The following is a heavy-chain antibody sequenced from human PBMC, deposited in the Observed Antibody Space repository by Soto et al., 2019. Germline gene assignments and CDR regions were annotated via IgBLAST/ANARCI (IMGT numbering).Heavy chain of an antibody. CDR1: GYSFTSYW. CDR2: IYPGDSDT. Sequence: GESLKISCKGSGYSFTSYWIGWVRQMPGKVLEWMGIIYPGDSDTRYSPSFQGQVTISADKSISTAYLQWSSLKASDTAMYYCASAHYCSGGSCSLSLPPDGMDVWVQGXTVTVYS. CDR3: ASAHYCSGGSCSLSLPPDGMDV. D-gene: IGHD2-15*01. V-gene: IGHV5-51*01. J-gene: IGHJ6*02.